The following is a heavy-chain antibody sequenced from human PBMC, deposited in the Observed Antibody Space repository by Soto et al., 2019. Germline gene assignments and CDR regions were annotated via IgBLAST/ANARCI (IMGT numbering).Heavy chain of an antibody. V-gene: IGHV4-34*01. J-gene: IGHJ4*02. CDR2: INHSGST. D-gene: IGHD3-10*01. CDR3: ARGRRNTMVRGAEKNHDY. CDR1: GGSFSGYY. Sequence: SETLSLTCAVYGGSFSGYYWSWIRQPPGKGLEWIGEINHSGSTNYNPSLKSRVTISVDTSKNQFSLKLSSVTAADTAVYYCARGRRNTMVRGAEKNHDYWGQGTLVTVS.